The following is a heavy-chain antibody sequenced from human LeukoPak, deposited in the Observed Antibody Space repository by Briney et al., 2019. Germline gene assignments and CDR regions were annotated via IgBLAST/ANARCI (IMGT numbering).Heavy chain of an antibody. CDR3: TREDYYYASGH. Sequence: GGSLRLSCAASGFTLTDHYMSWVRQAPGKGLEWVSYISSGGDIIYYADSVKGRFTISRDNAKNSLFLQMNSLRAEDTAVYYCTREDYYYASGHWAQGTLVTVSS. J-gene: IGHJ4*02. V-gene: IGHV3-11*04. D-gene: IGHD3-10*01. CDR1: GFTLTDHY. CDR2: ISSGGDII.